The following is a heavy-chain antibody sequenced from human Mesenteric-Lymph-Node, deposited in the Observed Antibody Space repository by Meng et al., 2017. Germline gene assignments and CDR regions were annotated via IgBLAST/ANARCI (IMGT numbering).Heavy chain of an antibody. V-gene: IGHV4-34*01. Sequence: SETLSLTCAVYGGSFSGYYWSWIRQPPGKGLEWIGEINHSGSTNYNPSLKSRVTISVDTSKNQFSLKLSSVTAADTAVYYCARRDAYYDILTGYYTSASWFDPWGQGTLVTVSS. CDR1: GGSFSGYY. CDR2: INHSGST. J-gene: IGHJ5*02. D-gene: IGHD3-9*01. CDR3: ARRDAYYDILTGYYTSASWFDP.